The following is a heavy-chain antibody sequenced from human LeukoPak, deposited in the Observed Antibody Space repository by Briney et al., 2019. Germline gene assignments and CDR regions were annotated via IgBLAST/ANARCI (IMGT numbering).Heavy chain of an antibody. V-gene: IGHV4-39*07. CDR1: GGSISSSSYY. CDR2: IYYSGST. D-gene: IGHD1-14*01. Sequence: SETLSLTCTVSGGSISSSSYYWGWIRQPPGKGLEWIGSIYYSGSTYYNPSLKSRVTISVDTSKNQFSLKLSSVTAADTAVYYCARIASPKSGIPSDYWGQGTLVTVSS. J-gene: IGHJ4*02. CDR3: ARIASPKSGIPSDY.